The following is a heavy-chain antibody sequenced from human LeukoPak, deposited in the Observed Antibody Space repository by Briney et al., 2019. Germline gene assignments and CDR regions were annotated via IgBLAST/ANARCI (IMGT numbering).Heavy chain of an antibody. J-gene: IGHJ4*02. CDR3: ARSSTSVAGPLDY. CDR1: GGSISSSSYD. Sequence: SETLSLTCTVSGGSISSSSYDWDWIRQPPGKGLEWIGSIYHSGNTYYNASLKSRVSISVDTSKNQFSLKLTSVTAADMAVYYCARSSTSVAGPLDYWGQGTLVTVSS. D-gene: IGHD6-19*01. V-gene: IGHV4-39*07. CDR2: IYHSGNT.